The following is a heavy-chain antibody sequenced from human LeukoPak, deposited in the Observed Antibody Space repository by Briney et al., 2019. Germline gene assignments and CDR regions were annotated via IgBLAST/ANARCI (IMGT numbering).Heavy chain of an antibody. Sequence: GGSLRLSCAASGFTFSSYEMNWVRQAPGKGLEWVSYISSSGDTIYYADSVKGRFTISRDNSKNTLYLQMNSLRAEDTAVYYCANDYGDYGDYWGQGTLVTVSS. V-gene: IGHV3-48*03. J-gene: IGHJ4*02. CDR2: ISSSGDTI. D-gene: IGHD4-17*01. CDR1: GFTFSSYE. CDR3: ANDYGDYGDY.